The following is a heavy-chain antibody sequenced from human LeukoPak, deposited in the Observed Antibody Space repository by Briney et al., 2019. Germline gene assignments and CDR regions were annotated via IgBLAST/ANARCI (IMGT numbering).Heavy chain of an antibody. CDR2: IYTGGST. CDR3: ARDSYSYGRTIDY. V-gene: IGHV3-66*01. Sequence: GGSLRLSCAASGFTVSSNYMSWVRQAPGKGLEWVSAIYTGGSTYYAGSVKGRFTISRDNAKNSLYLQMNSLRAEDTAVYYCARDSYSYGRTIDYWGQGTLVTVSS. J-gene: IGHJ4*02. CDR1: GFTVSSNY. D-gene: IGHD5-18*01.